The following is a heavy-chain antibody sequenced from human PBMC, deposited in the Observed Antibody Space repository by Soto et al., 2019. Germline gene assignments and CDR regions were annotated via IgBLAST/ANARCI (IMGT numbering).Heavy chain of an antibody. CDR2: FDPEDGET. V-gene: IGHV1-24*01. CDR1: GYTLTELS. CDR3: ATFSRRYYYGSGSPPPGAFDI. Sequence: GASVKVSCKVSGYTLTELSIHWVRQAPGKGLEWMGGFDPEDGETRYAQKFQGRVTMTENTSISTAYMDLSSLSSEDTAVYYCATFSRRYYYGSGSPPPGAFDIWGQGTMVTVSS. D-gene: IGHD3-10*01. J-gene: IGHJ3*02.